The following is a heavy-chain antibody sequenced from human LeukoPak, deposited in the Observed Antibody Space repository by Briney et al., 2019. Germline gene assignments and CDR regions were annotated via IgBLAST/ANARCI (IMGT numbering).Heavy chain of an antibody. CDR1: GFTFSNYS. J-gene: IGHJ4*02. CDR2: ISYDGSNK. Sequence: PGRSLRLSCAASGFTFSNYSMHWVRQAPGKGLEWVAVISYDGSNKYYADSVKGRFTISRDNSKNTLYLQMNSLRAEDTAVYYCARDGEQMAFDYWGQGTLVTVSS. D-gene: IGHD5-24*01. V-gene: IGHV3-30*01. CDR3: ARDGEQMAFDY.